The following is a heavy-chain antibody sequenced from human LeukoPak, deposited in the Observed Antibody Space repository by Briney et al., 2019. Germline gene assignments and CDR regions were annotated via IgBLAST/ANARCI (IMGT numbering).Heavy chain of an antibody. J-gene: IGHJ4*02. CDR1: GGTFSSYA. CDR3: ARLGYCSGGSCPW. D-gene: IGHD2-15*01. CDR2: IIPILGIA. Sequence: SVKVSCKASGGTFSSYAISWVRQAPGQGLEWMGRIIPILGIANYAQKFQGRVTITADKSTSTAYAELSSLRSEDTAVYYCARLGYCSGGSCPWWGQGTLVTVSS. V-gene: IGHV1-69*04.